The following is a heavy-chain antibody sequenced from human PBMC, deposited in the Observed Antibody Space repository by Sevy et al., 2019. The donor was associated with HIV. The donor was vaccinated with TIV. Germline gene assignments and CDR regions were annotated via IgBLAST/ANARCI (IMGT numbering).Heavy chain of an antibody. D-gene: IGHD4-17*01. J-gene: IGHJ4*02. CDR3: AKRGDYGGSYFDH. CDR1: GFTLSSSG. Sequence: GGSLRLSCAASGFTLSSSGMTWVRQAPGKGLEWVSSITPNGGYTYYADPVKGRFAISRDNSQSTLYLLMNSPGVDDTAVDYCAKRGDYGGSYFDHWGRGALVTVSS. V-gene: IGHV3-23*01. CDR2: ITPNGGYT.